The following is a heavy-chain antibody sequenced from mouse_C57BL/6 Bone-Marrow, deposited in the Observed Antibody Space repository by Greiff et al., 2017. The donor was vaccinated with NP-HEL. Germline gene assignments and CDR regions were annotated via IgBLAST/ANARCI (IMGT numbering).Heavy chain of an antibody. Sequence: EVQLQQSGPGLVKPSQSLSLTCSVTGYSITSGYYWNWIRQFPGNKLEWMGYISYDGSNNYNPSLKNRISITRDTSKNQFFLKLNSVTTEDTATYYCARPHDGYPAWFAYWGQGTLVTVSA. D-gene: IGHD2-3*01. CDR1: GYSITSGYY. J-gene: IGHJ3*01. CDR3: ARPHDGYPAWFAY. V-gene: IGHV3-6*01. CDR2: ISYDGSN.